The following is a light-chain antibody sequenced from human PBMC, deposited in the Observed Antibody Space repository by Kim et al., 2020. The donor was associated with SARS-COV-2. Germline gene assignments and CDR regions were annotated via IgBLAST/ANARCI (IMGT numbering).Light chain of an antibody. CDR2: AAS. Sequence: ASTGDRVTITCRASQGISSYLDWYQQKPGKAPKLLIYAASTLQSGVPSRFSGSGSGTDFTLTISCLQSEDFATYYCQQYYSHPLTFGGGTKVDIK. CDR3: QQYYSHPLT. CDR1: QGISSY. V-gene: IGKV1-8*01. J-gene: IGKJ4*01.